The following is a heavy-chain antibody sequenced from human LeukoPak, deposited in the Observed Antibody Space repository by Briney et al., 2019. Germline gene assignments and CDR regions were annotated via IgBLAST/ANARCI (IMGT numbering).Heavy chain of an antibody. V-gene: IGHV1-69*13. CDR2: IIPIFGTA. CDR1: GGTFSSYA. J-gene: IGHJ4*02. Sequence: ASVKVSCKASGGTFSSYAISWVRQAPGQGLEWMGGIIPIFGTANYAQKFQGRVTITADESTSTAYMELSSLRSEDTAVYYCAKSSGIAVAANVYYFDYWGQGTLVTVSS. D-gene: IGHD6-19*01. CDR3: AKSSGIAVAANVYYFDY.